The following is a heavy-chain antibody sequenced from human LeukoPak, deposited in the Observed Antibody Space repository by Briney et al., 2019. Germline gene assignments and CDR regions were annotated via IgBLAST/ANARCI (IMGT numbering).Heavy chain of an antibody. V-gene: IGHV3-20*04. CDR1: GFTVSSNS. Sequence: GGSLRLSCTVSGFTVSSNSMSWVRQAPGKGLEWVSGINWNGGSTGYADSVKGRFTISRDNAKNSLYLQMNSLRAEDTALYYCARGSAGDLFMVAYWGQGTLVTVSS. CDR2: INWNGGST. D-gene: IGHD2-15*01. CDR3: ARGSAGDLFMVAY. J-gene: IGHJ4*02.